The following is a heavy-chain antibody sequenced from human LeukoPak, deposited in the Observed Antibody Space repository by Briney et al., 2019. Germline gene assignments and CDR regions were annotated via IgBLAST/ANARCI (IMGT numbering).Heavy chain of an antibody. Sequence: SETLSLTCNVSGGSIHLNHWSWIRQAAGKGLEWIGLLYTSGATNYNPSLQSRVTMSADTSNNQLSLKVTSVTAADTAVYYCARVGGAGTVVDFWGQGTLVTVSS. V-gene: IGHV4-4*07. J-gene: IGHJ4*02. CDR1: GGSIHLNH. D-gene: IGHD1/OR15-1a*01. CDR2: LYTSGAT. CDR3: ARVGGAGTVVDF.